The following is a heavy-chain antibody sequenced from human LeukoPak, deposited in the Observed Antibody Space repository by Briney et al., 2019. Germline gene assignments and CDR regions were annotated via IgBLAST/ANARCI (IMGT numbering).Heavy chain of an antibody. D-gene: IGHD3-3*01. CDR1: GFTFDDYA. CDR3: AKGSDFWSGYYTFDP. J-gene: IGHJ5*02. V-gene: IGHV3-9*01. Sequence: SLRLSCAASGFTFDDYAMHWVRQAPGKGLEWVSGISWNSGSIGYADSVKGRFTISRDNAKNSLYLQMNSLRAEDTALYYCAKGSDFWSGYYTFDPWGQGTLVTVSS. CDR2: ISWNSGSI.